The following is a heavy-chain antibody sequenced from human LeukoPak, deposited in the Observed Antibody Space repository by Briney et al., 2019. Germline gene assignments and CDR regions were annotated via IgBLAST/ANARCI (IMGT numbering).Heavy chain of an antibody. CDR2: INHSGST. CDR3: ARLFDFWSGYYPFDY. D-gene: IGHD3-3*01. J-gene: IGHJ4*02. V-gene: IGHV4-34*01. CDR1: GGSFSGYY. Sequence: SETLSLTCAVYGGSFSGYYWSWIRQPPGKGLEWIGEINHSGSTNYNPSLKSRVTISVDTSKNQFSLKLSSVTAADTAVYYCARLFDFWSGYYPFDYWGQGTLVTVSS.